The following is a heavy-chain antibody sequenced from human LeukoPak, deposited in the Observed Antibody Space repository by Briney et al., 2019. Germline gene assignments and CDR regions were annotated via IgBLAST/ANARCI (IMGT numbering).Heavy chain of an antibody. CDR1: GGSFSGYY. V-gene: IGHV4-34*01. J-gene: IGHJ3*02. Sequence: SETLSLTCAVYGGSFSGYYWSWIRQPPGKGLEWIGEINHSGSTNYNPSLKSRVTISVDTSKNQFSLKLSSVTAADTAVYYCAKDRVGPAAFDIWGQGTMVTVSS. D-gene: IGHD3-16*01. CDR2: INHSGST. CDR3: AKDRVGPAAFDI.